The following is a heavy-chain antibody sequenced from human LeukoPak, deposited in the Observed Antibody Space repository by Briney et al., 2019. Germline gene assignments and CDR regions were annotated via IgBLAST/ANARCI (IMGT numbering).Heavy chain of an antibody. CDR2: IYTSENT. CDR3: ARVKGLIVVVPAQRPNWFDP. J-gene: IGHJ5*02. CDR1: GDSISSNY. D-gene: IGHD2-2*01. Sequence: SETLSLTCTVSGDSISSNYWSWIRQSAGKGLEWIGRIYTSENTIYNPSLKSRVTMSVDTSKNQFSLKVNSVTAAGTAVYYCARVKGLIVVVPAQRPNWFDPGAREPWSPSPQ. V-gene: IGHV4-4*07.